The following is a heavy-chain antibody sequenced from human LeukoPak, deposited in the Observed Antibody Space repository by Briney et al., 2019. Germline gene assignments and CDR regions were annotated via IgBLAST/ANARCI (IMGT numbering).Heavy chain of an antibody. D-gene: IGHD3-16*01. J-gene: IGHJ4*02. CDR1: GYTFISHG. V-gene: IGHV1-18*04. CDR3: ATDQSAYLRHLGESPRAFDY. Sequence: ASAKVSCKASGYTFISHGISWVRQAPGQGLEWMGWISTSNGDTNYAQKLQGRVTMTTDTSTSTVYMELRSLTSDDTAIYYCATDQSAYLRHLGESPRAFDYWGQGTLVTVSS. CDR2: ISTSNGDT.